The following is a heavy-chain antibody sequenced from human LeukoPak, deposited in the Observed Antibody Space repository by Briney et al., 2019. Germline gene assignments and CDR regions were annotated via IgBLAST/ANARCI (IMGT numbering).Heavy chain of an antibody. J-gene: IGHJ4*02. Sequence: GGSLRLSCAASGFTFSSYGMHWVRQAPGNGLEWVAFIRYDGSNKYYAESVKGRFTISRDNSKNTLYLQMNSLRAEDTAVYYCAKDPNYYDSSGYYSEFDYWGQGTLVTVSS. CDR3: AKDPNYYDSSGYYSEFDY. CDR2: IRYDGSNK. V-gene: IGHV3-30*02. CDR1: GFTFSSYG. D-gene: IGHD3-22*01.